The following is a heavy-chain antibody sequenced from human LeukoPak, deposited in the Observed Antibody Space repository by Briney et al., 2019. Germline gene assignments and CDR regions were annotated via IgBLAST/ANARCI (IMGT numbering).Heavy chain of an antibody. Sequence: PGGSLRLSCAASGFTFSSYWMTWVRQAPGKGPEFVANINQDGSVKKYVDSLKGRFTISRDNAKNSVFLQMNSLRAEDTAVYYCAREDGDYYYGMDVWGQGTTVTVSS. CDR2: INQDGSVK. J-gene: IGHJ6*02. CDR1: GFTFSSYW. CDR3: AREDGDYYYGMDV. V-gene: IGHV3-7*01. D-gene: IGHD3-10*01.